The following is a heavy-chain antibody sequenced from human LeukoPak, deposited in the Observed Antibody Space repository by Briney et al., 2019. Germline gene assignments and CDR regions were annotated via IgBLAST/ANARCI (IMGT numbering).Heavy chain of an antibody. CDR2: INPSGGGT. CDR1: GYTFTTYY. Sequence: ASVKVSCKASGYTFTTYYMHWVRQAPGQGLEWMGIINPSGGGTKYDQKFQGRITITRDTSTRTAYMELSSLRSEDTAVYYCARADGMDVWGQGTTVTVSS. CDR3: ARADGMDV. J-gene: IGHJ6*02. V-gene: IGHV1-46*01.